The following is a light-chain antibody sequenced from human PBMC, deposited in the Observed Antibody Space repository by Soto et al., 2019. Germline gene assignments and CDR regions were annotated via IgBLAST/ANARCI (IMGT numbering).Light chain of an antibody. J-gene: IGKJ4*01. Sequence: DIQMTQSPSTLSASVGDRVTITCRASQGISSFLAWYQQKPGKAPKLLIYAASSLQSGVPSRFSGSGFGTDFTLTITSLQPEDFATYYCQQVENYPSTFGGGTKVDIK. CDR2: AAS. V-gene: IGKV1-9*01. CDR1: QGISSF. CDR3: QQVENYPST.